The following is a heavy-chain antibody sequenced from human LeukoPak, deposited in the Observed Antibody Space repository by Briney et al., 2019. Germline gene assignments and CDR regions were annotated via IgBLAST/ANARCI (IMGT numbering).Heavy chain of an antibody. V-gene: IGHV1-2*02. CDR2: INPNSGGT. Sequence: GASVKVSCKAPGDTFTGYYIHWVRQAPGQGLEWMGWINPNSGGTNYAQKFQGRVTMTRDTSISTAYMELSRLRSDDTAVYYCARAEGIAVAGMNWFDPWGQGTLVTVSS. CDR3: ARAEGIAVAGMNWFDP. CDR1: GDTFTGYY. J-gene: IGHJ5*02. D-gene: IGHD6-19*01.